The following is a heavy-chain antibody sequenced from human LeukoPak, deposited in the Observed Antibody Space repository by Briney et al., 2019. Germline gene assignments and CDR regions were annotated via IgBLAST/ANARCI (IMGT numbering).Heavy chain of an antibody. CDR3: ARDGYSYA. D-gene: IGHD5-18*01. CDR2: INHSGST. J-gene: IGHJ5*02. CDR1: GGSISSYY. V-gene: IGHV4-34*01. Sequence: SETLSLTCTASGGSISSYYWSWIRQPPGKGLEWIGEINHSGSTNYNPSLKSRVTISVDTSKNQFSLKLSSVTAADTAVYYCARDGYSYAWGQGTLVTVSS.